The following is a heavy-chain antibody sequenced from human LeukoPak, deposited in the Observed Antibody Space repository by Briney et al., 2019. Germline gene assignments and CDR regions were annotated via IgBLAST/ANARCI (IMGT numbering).Heavy chain of an antibody. D-gene: IGHD5-18*01. CDR3: ATQAGGYSSGSFDY. J-gene: IGHJ4*02. V-gene: IGHV4-59*08. CDR2: IYYTGST. CDR1: GGXLSSYY. Sequence: PSETLSLTCTVSGGXLSSYYCNWIRQPPGKGLEWIGYIYYTGSTSYNPSLKSRVAMSVDTSKNQFSLQLSSVTAADAAVYYCATQAGGYSSGSFDYWGQGTLVTVSS.